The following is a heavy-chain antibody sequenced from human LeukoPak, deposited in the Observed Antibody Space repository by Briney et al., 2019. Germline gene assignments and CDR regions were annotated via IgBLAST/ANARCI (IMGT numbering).Heavy chain of an antibody. CDR3: ARDFGYYYDSSGYYKPRFDY. CDR1: GYTFSTYG. Sequence: AAVNVSCKASGYTFSTYGISWVRQAPGQGLEWMGWISAYNGNTNYAQTLQGRVTMTTDTSTNTAYMELRSLRSDDTAVYYCARDFGYYYDSSGYYKPRFDYWGQGTLVTVSS. V-gene: IGHV1-18*01. CDR2: ISAYNGNT. D-gene: IGHD3-22*01. J-gene: IGHJ4*02.